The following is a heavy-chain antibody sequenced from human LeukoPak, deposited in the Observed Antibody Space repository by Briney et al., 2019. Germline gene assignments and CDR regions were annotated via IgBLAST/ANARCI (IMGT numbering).Heavy chain of an antibody. V-gene: IGHV3-30-3*01. J-gene: IGHJ4*02. CDR2: ISYDGSNK. CDR1: GFTFSSYA. D-gene: IGHD1-20*01. CDR3: ARVDQYNWNDSDY. Sequence: PGRSLRLSCAASGFTFSSYAMHWVRQAPGKGLERVAVISYDGSNKYYADSVKGRFTISRDNSKNTLYLQMNSLRAEDTAVYYCARVDQYNWNDSDYWGQGTLVTVSS.